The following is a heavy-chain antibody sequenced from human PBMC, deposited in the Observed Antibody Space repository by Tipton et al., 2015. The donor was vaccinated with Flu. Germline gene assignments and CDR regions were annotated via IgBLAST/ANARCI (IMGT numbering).Heavy chain of an antibody. CDR1: GGSISSSDYY. CDR2: IYFSGGT. D-gene: IGHD2-2*03. Sequence: TLSLTCTVSGGSISSSDYYWGWIRQPPGKGLEWIGNIYFSGGTYYNPSLKSRLTISVDTSNNQFSLMLNSVTAADTAVYYCARSQTLDIVVVPAVVFDYWGQGTLVTVSS. V-gene: IGHV4-39*01. J-gene: IGHJ4*02. CDR3: ARSQTLDIVVVPAVVFDY.